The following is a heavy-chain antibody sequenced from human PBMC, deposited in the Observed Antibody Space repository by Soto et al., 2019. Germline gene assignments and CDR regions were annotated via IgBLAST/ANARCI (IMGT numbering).Heavy chain of an antibody. CDR2: TYYSGST. Sequence: SETLSLTCTVSGGSISSYYWSWIRQPPGKGLEWIGYTYYSGSTNYNPSLKSRVTISVDTSKNQFSLKLSSVTAADTAVYYCARDSRGIAAAGYYYYYGMDVWGQGTTVTSP. J-gene: IGHJ6*02. CDR3: ARDSRGIAAAGYYYYYGMDV. D-gene: IGHD6-13*01. CDR1: GGSISSYY. V-gene: IGHV4-59*01.